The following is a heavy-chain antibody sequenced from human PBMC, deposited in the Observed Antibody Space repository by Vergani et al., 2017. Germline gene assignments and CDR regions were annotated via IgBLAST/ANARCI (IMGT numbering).Heavy chain of an antibody. Sequence: QVQLVESGGGVVQPGRSLRLSCAASGFTFSSYGMHWVRQAPGKGLEWVAVIWYDGSNKYYADSVKGRFTISRDNSKNTLYLQMNSLRAEYTAVYYCANASNRCYYYYYMDVWGKGTTVTVSS. V-gene: IGHV3-33*06. CDR3: ANASNRCYYYYYMDV. CDR1: GFTFSSYG. CDR2: IWYDGSNK. J-gene: IGHJ6*03. D-gene: IGHD1-14*01.